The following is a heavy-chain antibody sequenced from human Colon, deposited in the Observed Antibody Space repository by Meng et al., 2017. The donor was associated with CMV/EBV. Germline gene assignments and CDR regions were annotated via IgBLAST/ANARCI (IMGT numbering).Heavy chain of an antibody. Sequence: GESLKISCAASGFTFSSYSMHWVRQAPGKGLEWVAVISYDGSNKYYADSVKGRFTISRDKSKNTLYLQMNSLRAEDTAVYYCARIPGYSGYDIYYYYGMDVWGQGTTVTVSS. D-gene: IGHD5-12*01. CDR2: ISYDGSNK. CDR1: GFTFSSYS. J-gene: IGHJ6*02. V-gene: IGHV3-30*04. CDR3: ARIPGYSGYDIYYYYGMDV.